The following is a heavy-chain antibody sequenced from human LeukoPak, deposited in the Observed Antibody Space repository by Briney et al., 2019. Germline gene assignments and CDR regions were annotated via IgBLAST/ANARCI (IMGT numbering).Heavy chain of an antibody. D-gene: IGHD6-19*01. Sequence: SETLSLTCTVSGGSISSSSYYWGWIRQPPGQGLEWIGSIYYSGSTYYNPSLKSRVTISVDTSKNQFSLKLSSVTAADTAVYYCARLGSGWYMGYFQHWGQGTLVTVSS. CDR1: GGSISSSSYY. V-gene: IGHV4-39*01. CDR2: IYYSGST. J-gene: IGHJ1*01. CDR3: ARLGSGWYMGYFQH.